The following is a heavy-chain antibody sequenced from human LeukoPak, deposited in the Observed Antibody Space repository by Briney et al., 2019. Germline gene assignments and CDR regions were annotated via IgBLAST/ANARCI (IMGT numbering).Heavy chain of an antibody. V-gene: IGHV3-15*01. CDR2: IKSKTDGGTT. CDR3: TTDQYYYDSSGLNAFDI. Sequence: KTGGSLRLSCAASGFTFSNAWMSWVRQAPGKGLEWVGRIKSKTDGGTTDYAAPVKGRFTISRDDSKNTLYLQMNSLKTEDTAVYYCTTDQYYYDSSGLNAFDIWGQGTTVTVSS. J-gene: IGHJ3*02. D-gene: IGHD3-22*01. CDR1: GFTFSNAW.